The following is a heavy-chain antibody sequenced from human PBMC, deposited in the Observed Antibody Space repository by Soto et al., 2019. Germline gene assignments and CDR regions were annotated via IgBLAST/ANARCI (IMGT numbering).Heavy chain of an antibody. CDR3: GSLEMATMQG. V-gene: IGHV3-48*03. Sequence: EVQLVESGGGLVQPGGSLRLSCAASGFSFSSYEMNWVRQAPGKGLEWVSYISSSDSAIYYADSVKGRFTISRDNAKNSLYLQMNSLRAEDTAVYYCGSLEMATMQGWGQGTLVTVSS. CDR1: GFSFSSYE. D-gene: IGHD3-3*01. J-gene: IGHJ4*02. CDR2: ISSSDSAI.